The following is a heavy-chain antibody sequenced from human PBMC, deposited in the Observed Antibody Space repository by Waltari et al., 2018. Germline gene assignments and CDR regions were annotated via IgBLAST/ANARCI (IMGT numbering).Heavy chain of an antibody. CDR1: GGSISSSNW. D-gene: IGHD3-10*01. CDR3: ARAYYWGSFDY. Sequence: QVQLQESGPGLVKPSGTLSLTCPVSGGSISSSNWWSWVRQPPGTGLEWIGEFYHSGSTNYNPSLKSRVTISVDKSENQFSLKLSSVTAADTAVYYCARAYYWGSFDYWGQGTLVTVSS. J-gene: IGHJ4*02. V-gene: IGHV4-4*02. CDR2: FYHSGST.